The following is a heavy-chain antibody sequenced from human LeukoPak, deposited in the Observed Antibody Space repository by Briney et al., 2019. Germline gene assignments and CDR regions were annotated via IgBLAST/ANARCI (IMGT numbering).Heavy chain of an antibody. Sequence: SETLSLTCAVYGGSFSGYYWSWIRQPPGKGLEWIGEINHSGSTNYNPSLKSRVTISVDTSKNQFSLELSSVTAADTAVYYCARRRYGAPFTSFDYWGQGTLVTVSS. J-gene: IGHJ4*02. CDR2: INHSGST. CDR3: ARRRYGAPFTSFDY. D-gene: IGHD4-17*01. CDR1: GGSFSGYY. V-gene: IGHV4-34*01.